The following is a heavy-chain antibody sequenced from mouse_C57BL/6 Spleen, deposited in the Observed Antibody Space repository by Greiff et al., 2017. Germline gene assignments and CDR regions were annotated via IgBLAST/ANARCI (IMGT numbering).Heavy chain of an antibody. V-gene: IGHV1-9*01. CDR2: ILPGSGST. CDR1: GYTFTGYW. D-gene: IGHD1-1*01. CDR3: ASSAYYGSSFEY. J-gene: IGHJ2*01. Sequence: VQLQQSGAELMKPGASVKLSCKATGYTFTGYWIEWVKQGPGHGLEWIGEILPGSGSTNYNEKFKGKATFTADTSSNTAYMQLNSLTTEDSAIYSGASSAYYGSSFEYWGQGTPLTVSA.